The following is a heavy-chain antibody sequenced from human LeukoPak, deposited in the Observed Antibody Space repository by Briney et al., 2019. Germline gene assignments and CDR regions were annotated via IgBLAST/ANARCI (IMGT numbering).Heavy chain of an antibody. D-gene: IGHD3-22*01. Sequence: SGGSLRLSCAASGFTFSSYEMNWVRQAPGKGLEWVSYISSSGSTIYYADSVKGRFTISRDNAKNSLYLQMNSLRAEDTAVYYCARTTMIVVPYYYYYMDVWGKGTTVTVSS. CDR3: ARTTMIVVPYYYYYMDV. CDR1: GFTFSSYE. V-gene: IGHV3-48*03. J-gene: IGHJ6*03. CDR2: ISSSGSTI.